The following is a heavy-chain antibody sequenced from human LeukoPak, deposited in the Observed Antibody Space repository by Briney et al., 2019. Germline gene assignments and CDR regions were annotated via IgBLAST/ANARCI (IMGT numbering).Heavy chain of an antibody. CDR2: ISYDGSNK. D-gene: IGHD4-17*01. CDR1: GFTFSSYG. J-gene: IGHJ6*02. V-gene: IGHV3-30*18. Sequence: GGFLRLSCAASGFTFSSYGMHWVRPAPGKGLEWVAVISYDGSNKYYADSVKGRFTISRDNSMNTLYVQMNSLRAEDTAVYYCAKFGGLRGDYQGYGMDVWGQGTTVTVSS. CDR3: AKFGGLRGDYQGYGMDV.